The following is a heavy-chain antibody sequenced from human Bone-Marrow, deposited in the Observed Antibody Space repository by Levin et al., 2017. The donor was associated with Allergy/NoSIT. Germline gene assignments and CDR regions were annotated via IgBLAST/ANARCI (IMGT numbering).Heavy chain of an antibody. CDR3: ARGPYRITIFGVVTSPDAFDI. D-gene: IGHD3-3*01. CDR2: INHSGST. CDR1: GGSFSGYY. Sequence: PSETLSLTCAVYGGSFSGYYWSWIRQPPGKGLEWIGEINHSGSTNYNPSLKSRVTISVDTSKNQFSLKLSSVTAADTAVYYCARGPYRITIFGVVTSPDAFDIWGQGTMVTVSS. J-gene: IGHJ3*02. V-gene: IGHV4-34*01.